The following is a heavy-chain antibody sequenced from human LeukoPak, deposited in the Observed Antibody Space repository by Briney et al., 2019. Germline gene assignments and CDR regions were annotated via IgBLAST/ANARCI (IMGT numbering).Heavy chain of an antibody. V-gene: IGHV3-30*02. J-gene: IGHJ4*02. D-gene: IGHD1-26*01. CDR3: AKDLGGSYFGGSTFDY. Sequence: PGGSLRLSCAASGFTFSSYAMHWVRQAPGKGLEWVAFIRYDGSNKYYADSVKGRFTISRDNSKNTLYLQMNSLRAEDTAVYYCAKDLGGSYFGGSTFDYWGQGTLVTVSS. CDR1: GFTFSSYA. CDR2: IRYDGSNK.